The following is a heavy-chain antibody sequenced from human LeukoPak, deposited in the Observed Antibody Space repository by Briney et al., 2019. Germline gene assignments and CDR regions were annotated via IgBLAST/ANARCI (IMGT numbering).Heavy chain of an antibody. CDR2: ISSRSTYI. V-gene: IGHV3-21*04. J-gene: IGHJ5*02. Sequence: PGGSLRLSCAASGFTFSSYSMNWVRQAPGKGLEWVSSISSRSTYIYYADSVKGRFTISRDNSKNTMYLQMNSLRAEDTAIYYCAKGRPPGIVVVPAAIPVGNWFDPWGQGTLVTVSS. CDR1: GFTFSSYS. D-gene: IGHD2-2*02. CDR3: AKGRPPGIVVVPAAIPVGNWFDP.